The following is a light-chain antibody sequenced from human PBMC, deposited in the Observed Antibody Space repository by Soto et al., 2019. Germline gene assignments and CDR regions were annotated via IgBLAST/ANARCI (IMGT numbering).Light chain of an antibody. CDR1: SSDVGGYNY. J-gene: IGLJ1*01. CDR3: SSYAGSNNYV. Sequence: QSVLTQPPSASGSPGQSVTISCTGTSSDVGGYNYVSWYQQHPSKAPKLMIYEVSKRPSGVPDRFSGSKSGNTASLTVSGLQAEDEADYYCSSYAGSNNYVFGTGTKVTAL. V-gene: IGLV2-8*01. CDR2: EVS.